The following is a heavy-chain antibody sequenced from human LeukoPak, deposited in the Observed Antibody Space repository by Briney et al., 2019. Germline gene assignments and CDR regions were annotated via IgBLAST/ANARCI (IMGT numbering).Heavy chain of an antibody. CDR1: GFTFDDYA. V-gene: IGHV3-9*01. CDR3: AKASHGTTRYNWFDP. J-gene: IGHJ5*02. Sequence: GGSLRLSCAASGFTFDDYAMHWVRQAPGKGLEWVSGISWNSGSIGYADSVKGRFTISRDNAKNSLYPQMNSLRAEDTALYYCAKASHGTTRYNWFDPWGQGTLVTVSS. D-gene: IGHD1-1*01. CDR2: ISWNSGSI.